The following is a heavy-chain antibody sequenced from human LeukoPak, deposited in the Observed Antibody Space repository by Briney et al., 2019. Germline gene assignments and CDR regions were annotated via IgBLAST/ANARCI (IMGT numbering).Heavy chain of an antibody. J-gene: IGHJ3*02. CDR3: ARDLAVAAPEDAFDI. D-gene: IGHD6-19*01. V-gene: IGHV1-24*01. CDR2: FDPEDGET. CDR1: GYTLTELS. Sequence: GASVKVSCKVSGYTLTELSMHWVRQAPGKGLEWMGGFDPEDGETIYAQKFQGRVTMTRDTSISTAYMELSRLRSDDTAVYYCARDLAVAAPEDAFDIWGQGTMVTVSS.